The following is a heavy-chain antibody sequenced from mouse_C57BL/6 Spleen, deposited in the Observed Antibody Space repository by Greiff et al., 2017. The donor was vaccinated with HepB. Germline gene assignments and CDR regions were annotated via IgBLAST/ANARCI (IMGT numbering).Heavy chain of an antibody. J-gene: IGHJ1*03. Sequence: QVQLQQPGAELVRPGSSVKLSCKASGYTFTSYWMDWVKQRPGQGLEWIGNIYPSDSETHYNQKFKDKATLTVDKSSSTAYMQLSSLTSEDSAVYNCARFYGSSSRYFDVWGTGTTVTVSS. CDR2: IYPSDSET. CDR3: ARFYGSSSRYFDV. CDR1: GYTFTSYW. D-gene: IGHD1-1*01. V-gene: IGHV1-61*01.